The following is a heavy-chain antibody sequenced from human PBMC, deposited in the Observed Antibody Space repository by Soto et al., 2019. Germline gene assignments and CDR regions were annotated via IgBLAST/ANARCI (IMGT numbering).Heavy chain of an antibody. CDR1: GGSISSGGYY. V-gene: IGHV4-31*03. J-gene: IGHJ6*02. CDR2: IYYSGST. Sequence: SETLSLTCTVSGGSISSGGYYWSWIRQHPGKGLEWIGYIYYSGSTYYNPSLKSRITISVDTSKNQFSLKLSSVTAADTAVYYCARDLRFRGFYGMDVWGQGTTVTVSS. CDR3: ARDLRFRGFYGMDV. D-gene: IGHD3-10*01.